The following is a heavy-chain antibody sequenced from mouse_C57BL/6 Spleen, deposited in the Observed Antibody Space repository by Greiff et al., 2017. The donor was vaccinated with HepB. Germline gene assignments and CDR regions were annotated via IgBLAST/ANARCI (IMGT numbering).Heavy chain of an antibody. CDR3: AIGWDKDY. D-gene: IGHD3-3*01. CDR2: IDPSDSYT. V-gene: IGHV1-50*01. Sequence: QVQLKQPGAELVKPGASVKLSCKASGYTFTSYWMQWVKQRPGQGLEWIGEIDPSDSYTNYNQKFKGKATLTVDTSSSTAYMQLSSLTSEDSAVYYCAIGWDKDYWGQGTTLTVSS. CDR1: GYTFTSYW. J-gene: IGHJ2*01.